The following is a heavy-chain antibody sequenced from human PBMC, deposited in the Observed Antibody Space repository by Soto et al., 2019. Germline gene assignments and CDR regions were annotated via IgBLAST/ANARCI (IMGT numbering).Heavy chain of an antibody. CDR2: IYYSGRT. V-gene: IGHV4-59*01. Sequence: QVQLQESGPGLVKPSETLSLTCTVSGGSISSYFWNWVRQPPGKGLEWIGYIYYSGRTNYNPSLKSRVTVSADTSKNHFSLKLRSVTTADTAVYYCARAPTRNPGYCSGGGCYPGDFGYWGQGILVTFSS. CDR1: GGSISSYF. J-gene: IGHJ4*02. CDR3: ARAPTRNPGYCSGGGCYPGDFGY. D-gene: IGHD2-15*01.